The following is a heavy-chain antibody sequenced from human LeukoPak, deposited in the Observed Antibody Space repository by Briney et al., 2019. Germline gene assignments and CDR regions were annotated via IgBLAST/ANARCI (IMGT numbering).Heavy chain of an antibody. CDR1: GFTFSTYA. Sequence: PGRSLRLSCAASGFTFSTYAMHWVRQAPGKGLEGVTVISYDGSNKYYADSVKGRFTISRDNSKNTLYLQMNSLRAEDTAVYYCARGGRAYSYGPFDYWGQGTLVTVSS. CDR3: ARGGRAYSYGPFDY. CDR2: ISYDGSNK. V-gene: IGHV3-30-3*01. D-gene: IGHD5-18*01. J-gene: IGHJ4*02.